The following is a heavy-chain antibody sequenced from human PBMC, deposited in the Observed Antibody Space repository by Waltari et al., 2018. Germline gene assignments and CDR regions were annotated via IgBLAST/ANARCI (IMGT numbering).Heavy chain of an antibody. V-gene: IGHV3-30*18. CDR3: AKMCSSTSCSDGFDY. Sequence: QVQLVESGGGVVQPGRSLSLSCGASGLTFRCWGRHWVRQAPGKGLEWEAVISYDGSNKYYADSVKGRFTISRDNSKNTLYLQMNSLRAEDTAVYYCAKMCSSTSCSDGFDYWGQGTLVTVSS. CDR2: ISYDGSNK. D-gene: IGHD2-2*01. J-gene: IGHJ4*02. CDR1: GLTFRCWG.